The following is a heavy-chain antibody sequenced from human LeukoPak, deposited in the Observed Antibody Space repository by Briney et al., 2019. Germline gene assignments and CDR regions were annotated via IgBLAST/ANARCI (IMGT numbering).Heavy chain of an antibody. D-gene: IGHD2-2*01. CDR1: GGSISSYY. CDR2: IYYSGST. CDR3: ARLTSWSTRTFDY. V-gene: IGHV4-59*08. J-gene: IGHJ4*02. Sequence: PSETLPLTCTVSGGSISSYYWSWIRQPPGKGLEWIGHIYYSGSTNYNPSLKSRVTISVDTSKNEFSLKLSSVTAADTAVYYCARLTSWSTRTFDYWGQGTLVTVSS.